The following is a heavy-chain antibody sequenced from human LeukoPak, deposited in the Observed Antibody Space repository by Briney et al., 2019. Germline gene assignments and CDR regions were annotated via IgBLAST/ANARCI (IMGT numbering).Heavy chain of an antibody. Sequence: GGSLRLSCAASGFIFSSYGMHWVRQTPGKGLEWVAVISYDGGNISYTDSVKGRFTISRDNSKNTLYLQMNSLRAEDTAVYYCAKRGYCRGGTCFSHDAFDIWGQGTMVTVSS. CDR1: GFIFSSYG. D-gene: IGHD2-15*01. CDR3: AKRGYCRGGTCFSHDAFDI. CDR2: ISYDGGNI. J-gene: IGHJ3*02. V-gene: IGHV3-30*18.